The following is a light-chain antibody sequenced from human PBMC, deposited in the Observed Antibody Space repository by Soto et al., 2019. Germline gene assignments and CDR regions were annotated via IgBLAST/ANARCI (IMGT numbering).Light chain of an antibody. CDR3: QQYFSTPWT. CDR2: WAS. J-gene: IGKJ1*01. Sequence: DIVVIQSPESLAVSLGERATINCNSSQSLLYSSNNKNYLAWYQQKPGQPPKLLIYWASTRKSGVPDRFSGSGSGTDFALTIGSLQAEDVAVYYCQQYFSTPWTFGQGTKVEIK. V-gene: IGKV4-1*01. CDR1: QSLLYSSNNKNY.